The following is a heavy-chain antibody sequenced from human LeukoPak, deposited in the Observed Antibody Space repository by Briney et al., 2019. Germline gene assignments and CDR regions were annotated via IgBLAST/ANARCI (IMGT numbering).Heavy chain of an antibody. CDR2: ISSSSSTI. V-gene: IGHV3-48*03. J-gene: IGHJ6*03. D-gene: IGHD1-26*01. Sequence: GGSLRLSCAASGFTFSSYEMNWVRQAPGKGLEWVSYISSSSSTIYYADSVKGRFTISRDNAKNTLYLQMNSLRAEDTAVYYCAKGSGTFFFYHMDVWGKGTTVTISS. CDR1: GFTFSSYE. CDR3: AKGSGTFFFYHMDV.